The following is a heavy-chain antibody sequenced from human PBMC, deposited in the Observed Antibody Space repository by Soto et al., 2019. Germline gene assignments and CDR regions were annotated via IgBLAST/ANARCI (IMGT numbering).Heavy chain of an antibody. V-gene: IGHV3-21*01. CDR2: ISSSSSYI. D-gene: IGHD6-6*01. Sequence: GGSLRLSCAASGFTFSSYSMNWVRQAPGKGLEWVSSISSSSSYIYYADSVKGRFTISRDNAKNSLYLQMNSLRAEDTAVYYCARGHSSSRGGEDYWGQGTLVTVSS. CDR1: GFTFSSYS. J-gene: IGHJ4*02. CDR3: ARGHSSSRGGEDY.